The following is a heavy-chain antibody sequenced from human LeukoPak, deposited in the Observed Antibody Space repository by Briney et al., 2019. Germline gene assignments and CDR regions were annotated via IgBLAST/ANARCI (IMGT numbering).Heavy chain of an antibody. CDR1: GFTFSNYW. Sequence: PGGSLRLSCAASGFTFSNYWVHWVRQAPGKGLVWVSRINRDGSTTNYADSVKGRFTVSRDNAKNTLNLQMNCLRAEDTAVYYCARDKKSGESSEIDYWGQGTLVTVSS. D-gene: IGHD3-10*01. V-gene: IGHV3-74*01. CDR3: ARDKKSGESSEIDY. CDR2: INRDGSTT. J-gene: IGHJ4*02.